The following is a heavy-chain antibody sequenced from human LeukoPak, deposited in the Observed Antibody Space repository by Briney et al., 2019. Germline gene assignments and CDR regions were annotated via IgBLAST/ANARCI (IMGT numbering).Heavy chain of an antibody. D-gene: IGHD4-17*01. CDR3: TTGDYEYAFDI. Sequence: GGSLRLSCAASGISFSDAWMSWVRQAPGKGLECVGRIKTKTDGGTTDYAEAVKGRFTISRDDSKNQLYLQMNSLRTEDTAVYYCTTGDYEYAFDIWGQGTMVTVPS. CDR1: GISFSDAW. CDR2: IKTKTDGGTT. V-gene: IGHV3-15*01. J-gene: IGHJ3*02.